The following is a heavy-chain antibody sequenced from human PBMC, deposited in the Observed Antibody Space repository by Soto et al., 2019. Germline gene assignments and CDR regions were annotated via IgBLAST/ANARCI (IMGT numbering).Heavy chain of an antibody. J-gene: IGHJ6*02. CDR3: ARGHDFLIGYYSRSYAMDV. Sequence: ASVKVSCKASGYTFTSYGISWVRQAPGQGLEWMGWISAYNGNTNYAQKLQGRVTMTTDTSTSTAYMELRSLRSDDTAVYYCARGHDFLIGYYSRSYAMDVWGQGPTVTLAS. V-gene: IGHV1-18*04. CDR2: ISAYNGNT. CDR1: GYTFTSYG. D-gene: IGHD3-3*01.